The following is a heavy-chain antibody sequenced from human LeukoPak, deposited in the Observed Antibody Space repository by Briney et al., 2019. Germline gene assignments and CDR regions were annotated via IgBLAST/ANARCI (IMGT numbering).Heavy chain of an antibody. D-gene: IGHD4-23*01. Sequence: PSETLSLTCTVSGGSISSGGYYWSWLRQHPGTGLEWIGYIYYSGSTYYNPSLKSRVTISVDTSKNQFSLKLSSVTAADTAVYYCARRGLATVVTPPCGAFDIWGQGTMVTVSS. CDR1: GGSISSGGYY. V-gene: IGHV4-31*03. CDR2: IYYSGST. CDR3: ARRGLATVVTPPCGAFDI. J-gene: IGHJ3*02.